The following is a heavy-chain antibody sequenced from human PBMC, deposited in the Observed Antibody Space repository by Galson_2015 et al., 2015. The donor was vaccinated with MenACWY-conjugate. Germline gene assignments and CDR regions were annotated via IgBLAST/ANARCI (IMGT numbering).Heavy chain of an antibody. CDR2: IKKDGSEK. Sequence: SLRLSCAVSGFTFRNYWMTWVRQAPGKGLEWVASIKKDGSEKYYVDSVKGRFTISRDNTKNSMYLETNSLRAEDTAVYYCARGHYGMDVWGQGTTVTASS. J-gene: IGHJ6*02. CDR1: GFTFRNYW. V-gene: IGHV3-7*03. CDR3: ARGHYGMDV.